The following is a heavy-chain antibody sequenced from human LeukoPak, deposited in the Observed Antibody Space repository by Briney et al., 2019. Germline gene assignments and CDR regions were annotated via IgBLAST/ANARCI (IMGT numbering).Heavy chain of an antibody. CDR1: GFTFSSYA. J-gene: IGHJ4*02. CDR2: ISYDGSNK. D-gene: IGHD5-12*01. V-gene: IGHV3-30-3*01. Sequence: PGRSLRLSCAASGFTFSSYAMHWVRQAPGKGLKWVAVISYDGSNKYYADPVKGRFTISRDNSKNTLFLQMNSLRAEDTALYYCAREASLSGCYFDYWGQGTLVTVSS. CDR3: AREASLSGCYFDY.